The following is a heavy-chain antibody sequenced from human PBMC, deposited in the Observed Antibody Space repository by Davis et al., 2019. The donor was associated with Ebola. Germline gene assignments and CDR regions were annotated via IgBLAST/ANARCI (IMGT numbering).Heavy chain of an antibody. Sequence: MPSETLSLTCTVSGFSISSGYYWGWIRQPPGKGLEWIGIIYHSGTTYYNPSLKSRVTISVDTSKNQFSLKLSSVTAADTAIYYCARLRDYYDSSGYAFDIWGQGTMVSVSS. CDR3: ARLRDYYDSSGYAFDI. D-gene: IGHD3-22*01. J-gene: IGHJ3*02. CDR1: GFSISSGYY. CDR2: IYHSGTT. V-gene: IGHV4-38-2*02.